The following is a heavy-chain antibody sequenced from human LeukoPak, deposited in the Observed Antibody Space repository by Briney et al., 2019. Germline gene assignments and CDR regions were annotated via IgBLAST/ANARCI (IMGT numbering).Heavy chain of an antibody. Sequence: SETLSLTCTVSGGSLSGGRYYWSWIRQTAVKGLQWSGRIYISGSINYSPSLKSRVTISLDTSNNQFSLNLSSVTAADTAVYYCARDVLSHSYYYMDVWGKGTTVTVSS. V-gene: IGHV4-61*02. J-gene: IGHJ6*03. CDR1: GGSLSGGRYY. CDR3: ARDVLSHSYYYMDV. CDR2: IYISGSI. D-gene: IGHD5/OR15-5a*01.